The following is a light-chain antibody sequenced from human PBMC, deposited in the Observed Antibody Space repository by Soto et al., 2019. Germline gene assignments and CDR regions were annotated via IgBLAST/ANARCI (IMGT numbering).Light chain of an antibody. V-gene: IGLV2-14*01. CDR3: SSYTSSTTLL. Sequence: QSALTQPASVSGSPGQSIPISCTGTSNDVGDYNYVSWYQQHPGKAPKLMIYEVSNRPSGVSNRFSGSKSGNTASLTISGLQAEDEADYYCSSYTSSTTLLFGGGTQLTVL. J-gene: IGLJ2*01. CDR1: SNDVGDYNY. CDR2: EVS.